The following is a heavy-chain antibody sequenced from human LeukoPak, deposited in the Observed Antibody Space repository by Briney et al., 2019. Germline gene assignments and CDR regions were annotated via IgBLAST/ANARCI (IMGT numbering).Heavy chain of an antibody. CDR2: VYYSGST. CDR3: ARDWLGYCSSTSCYGNYYYYGMDV. Sequence: SETLSLTCTVSGGSISSSSYYWGWIRQPPGKGLEWIGSVYYSGSTYYNPSLKSRVTISVDTSKNQFSLKLSSVTAADTAVYYCARDWLGYCSSTSCYGNYYYYGMDVWGQGTTVTVSS. J-gene: IGHJ6*02. D-gene: IGHD2-2*03. V-gene: IGHV4-39*07. CDR1: GGSISSSSYY.